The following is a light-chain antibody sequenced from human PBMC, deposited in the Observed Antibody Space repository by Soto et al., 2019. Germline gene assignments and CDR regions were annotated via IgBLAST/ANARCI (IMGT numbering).Light chain of an antibody. CDR2: YDS. CDR3: QVWDSSSEHPPYV. V-gene: IGLV3-21*04. J-gene: IGLJ1*01. Sequence: SYELTQPPSVSVAPGKTARITCGGNNIGSKSVHWYQQKPGQAPVLVIYYDSDRPSGIPERFSGSNSGNTATLTISRVEAGDEADYYCQVWDSSSEHPPYVFGTGTKVTVL. CDR1: NIGSKS.